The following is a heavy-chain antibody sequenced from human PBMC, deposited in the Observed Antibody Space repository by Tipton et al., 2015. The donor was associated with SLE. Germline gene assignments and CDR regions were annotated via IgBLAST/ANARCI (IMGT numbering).Heavy chain of an antibody. D-gene: IGHD5-12*01. CDR1: GFTFSNAW. CDR2: IGGDDGTT. V-gene: IGHV3-23*01. Sequence: SLRLSCVASGFTFSNAWMSWVRQSPGKGLEWVSTIGGDDGTTYYADSVKGRFTISRDNSKNMLFMQLSSLRAEDTAVYYCAKDRCSGCRGPDYWGQGTLVTVSS. J-gene: IGHJ4*02. CDR3: AKDRCSGCRGPDY.